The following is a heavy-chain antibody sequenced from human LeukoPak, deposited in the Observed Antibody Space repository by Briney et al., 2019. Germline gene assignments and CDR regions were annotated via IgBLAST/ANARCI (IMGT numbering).Heavy chain of an antibody. CDR3: ARDYDFWSGYYGSFDP. CDR1: GYTFTSYG. J-gene: IGHJ5*02. Sequence: GASVKVSCKASGYTFTSYGISWVRQAPGQGLERMGWISAYNGNTNYAQKLQGRVTMTTDTSTSTAYMELRSLRSDDTAVYYCARDYDFWSGYYGSFDPWGQGTLVTVSS. D-gene: IGHD3-3*01. V-gene: IGHV1-18*01. CDR2: ISAYNGNT.